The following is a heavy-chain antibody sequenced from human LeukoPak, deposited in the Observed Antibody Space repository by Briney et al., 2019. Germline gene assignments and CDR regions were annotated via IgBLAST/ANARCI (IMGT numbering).Heavy chain of an antibody. CDR3: ARDHSSGWYRGAFDI. Sequence: SETLSLTCTVSGGSISSYYWSWIRQPPGKGLEWIGYIYYSGSTNYNPSLKSRVTISVDTSKNQFSLKLSSVTAADTVMYYCARDHSSGWYRGAFDIWGQGTRLTVSS. CDR1: GGSISSYY. V-gene: IGHV4-59*01. D-gene: IGHD6-19*01. CDR2: IYYSGST. J-gene: IGHJ3*02.